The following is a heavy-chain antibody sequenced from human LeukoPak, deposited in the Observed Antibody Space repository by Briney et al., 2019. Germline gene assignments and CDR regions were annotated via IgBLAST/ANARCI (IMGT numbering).Heavy chain of an antibody. D-gene: IGHD3-22*01. CDR3: AKYYYDTSGYYPFDY. CDR2: MNQDGSEK. V-gene: IGHV3-7*01. Sequence: GGSLRLSCAASGFTFRNYWMSWVRQAPGKGLEWVANMNQDGSEKYYVDSVKGRFTISRDNAKSSLYLQLDSLRAEDTAVYYCAKYYYDTSGYYPFDYWGQGNLVTVSS. CDR1: GFTFRNYW. J-gene: IGHJ4*02.